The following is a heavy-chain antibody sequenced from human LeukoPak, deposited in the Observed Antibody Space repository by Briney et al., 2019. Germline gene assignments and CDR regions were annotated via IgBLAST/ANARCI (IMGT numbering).Heavy chain of an antibody. J-gene: IGHJ5*02. V-gene: IGHV3-23*01. CDR3: ARSWDIVVVPAAMSRFDP. Sequence: GGSLRLSCAASGFTFSSYAMSWVRQAPGKGLEWVSAISGSGGSTYYADSVKGRFTISRDNSKITLYLQMNSLRAEDTAVYYCARSWDIVVVPAAMSRFDPWGQGTLVTVSS. D-gene: IGHD2-2*01. CDR1: GFTFSSYA. CDR2: ISGSGGST.